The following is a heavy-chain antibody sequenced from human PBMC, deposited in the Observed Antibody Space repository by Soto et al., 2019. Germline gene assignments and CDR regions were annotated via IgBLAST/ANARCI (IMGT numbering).Heavy chain of an antibody. CDR2: IDARSNYI. J-gene: IGHJ4*02. D-gene: IGHD3-16*01. Sequence: EVQLVESGGGLVKPGGSLRVSCEASGFRFNSYSMNWVRQAPQKGLEWVSLIDARSNYIYYADSVKGRFTISRDNARNSLYRKMDSRRVEDPVVYYCERKNEMGGPPPAFKYGGQEPPVTAPS. CDR1: GFRFNSYS. V-gene: IGHV3-21*02. CDR3: ERKNEMGGPPPAFKY.